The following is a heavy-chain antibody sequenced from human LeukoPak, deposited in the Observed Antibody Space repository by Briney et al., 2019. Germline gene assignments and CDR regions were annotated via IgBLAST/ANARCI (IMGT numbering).Heavy chain of an antibody. D-gene: IGHD4-11*01. CDR2: MNPNSGNT. CDR1: GYTFTSYD. J-gene: IGHJ3*02. Sequence: VASVKVSCKASGYTFTSYDINWVRQATGQGLEWMGWMNPNSGNTGYAQKFQGRVTITRNTSISTAYMELSSLRSEDTAVYYCASQGGTTVTSDAFDIWGQGTMVTVSS. V-gene: IGHV1-8*03. CDR3: ASQGGTTVTSDAFDI.